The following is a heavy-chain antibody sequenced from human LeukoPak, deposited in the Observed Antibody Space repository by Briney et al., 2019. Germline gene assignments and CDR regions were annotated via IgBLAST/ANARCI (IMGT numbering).Heavy chain of an antibody. CDR2: MNQDGSER. J-gene: IGHJ4*02. CDR1: GFNFSGYW. D-gene: IGHD4-17*01. Sequence: PGGSLRLSCGASGFNFSGYWMSWVRQAPGKGPEWVANMNQDGSERYYVDSGKGRFTISRDNAKNSLYLQMYSLRAEDTAIYYCVYGDNFDCWGQGTLVAVSS. CDR3: VYGDNFDC. V-gene: IGHV3-7*01.